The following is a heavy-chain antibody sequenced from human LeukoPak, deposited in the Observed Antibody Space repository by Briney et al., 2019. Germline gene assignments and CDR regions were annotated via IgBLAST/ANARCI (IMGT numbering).Heavy chain of an antibody. Sequence: GGSLRLSCAASGFTFDDYAMHWVRQAPGKGLEWVSGISWNSGSIGYADSVKGRFTISRDNAKNSLYLQMNSLRAEDTALYYCAKDAGSSWYKYFDYWGQGTLVTVSS. CDR3: AKDAGSSWYKYFDY. CDR1: GFTFDDYA. CDR2: ISWNSGSI. D-gene: IGHD6-13*01. J-gene: IGHJ4*02. V-gene: IGHV3-9*01.